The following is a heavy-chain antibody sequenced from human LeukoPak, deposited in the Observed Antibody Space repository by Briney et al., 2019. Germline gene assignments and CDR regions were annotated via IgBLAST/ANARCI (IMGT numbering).Heavy chain of an antibody. CDR2: IYHSGST. CDR3: ARVQGPTYYYDSSGYC. CDR1: GGSISSGGYY. J-gene: IGHJ4*02. D-gene: IGHD3-22*01. V-gene: IGHV4-30-2*01. Sequence: SETLSLTCTVSGGSISSGGYYWSWIRQPPGKGLEWIGYIYHSGSTYYNPSLKSRVTISVDRSKNQFSLKLSSVTAADTAEYYCARVQGPTYYYDSSGYCWGQGTLVTVSS.